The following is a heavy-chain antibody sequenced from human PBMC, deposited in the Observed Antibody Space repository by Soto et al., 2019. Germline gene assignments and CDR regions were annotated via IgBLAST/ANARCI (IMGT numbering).Heavy chain of an antibody. CDR1: GFTFSSYG. D-gene: IGHD3-22*01. CDR3: ARDRPLYYYDSSGYYPDY. Sequence: QVQLVESGGGVVQPGRSLRLSCAASGFTFSSYGMHWVRQAPGKGLEWVAVIWYDGSNKYYADSVKGRFTISRDNSKNKLYLQMNSLRAEDTAVYYCARDRPLYYYDSSGYYPDYWGQGTLVTVSS. J-gene: IGHJ4*02. V-gene: IGHV3-33*01. CDR2: IWYDGSNK.